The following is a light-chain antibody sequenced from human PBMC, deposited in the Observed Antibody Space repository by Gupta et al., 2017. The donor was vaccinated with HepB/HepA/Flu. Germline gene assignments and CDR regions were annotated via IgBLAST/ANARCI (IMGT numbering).Light chain of an antibody. J-gene: IGKJ1*01. CDR3: KQEVQSPMT. Sequence: DTQMTQSPSTLSASIGDRVTITCRASQSINSWLAWYQQKPGKAPKFLINKASTLESGVPSRFSGSGSGTEFTLKISRVQPEDVATYYCKQEVQSPMTFGQGTKVEIK. CDR2: KAS. V-gene: IGKV1-5*03. CDR1: QSINSW.